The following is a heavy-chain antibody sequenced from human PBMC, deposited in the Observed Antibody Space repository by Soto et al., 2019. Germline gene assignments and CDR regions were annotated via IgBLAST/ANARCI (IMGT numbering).Heavy chain of an antibody. J-gene: IGHJ4*02. CDR2: IIGRGVSS. CDR3: AKDASPVGVDYFDH. V-gene: IGHV3-23*01. D-gene: IGHD1-26*01. CDR1: GFTFSNYA. Sequence: PGGSLRLSCAASGFTFSNYAMSWVRQAPGKGLEWVSGIIGRGVSSNYADSVKGRFSISRDNSKYTLYLQMNNLRAEDTAVYYCAKDASPVGVDYFDHWGQGTLVTVPQ.